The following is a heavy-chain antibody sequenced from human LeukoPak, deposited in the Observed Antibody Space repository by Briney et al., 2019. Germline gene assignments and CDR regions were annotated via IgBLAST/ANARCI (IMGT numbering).Heavy chain of an antibody. CDR3: ARGAAAGSRPPYYYYYYMDV. CDR1: GFTFSSYE. Sequence: GGSLRLSCAASGFTFSSYEMSWVRQAPGKGLEWVSYISSSGSTIYYADSVKGRFTIPRDNAKNSLYLQMNSLRAEDTAVYYCARGAAAGSRPPYYYYYYMDVWGKGTTVTISS. V-gene: IGHV3-48*03. D-gene: IGHD6-13*01. CDR2: ISSSGSTI. J-gene: IGHJ6*03.